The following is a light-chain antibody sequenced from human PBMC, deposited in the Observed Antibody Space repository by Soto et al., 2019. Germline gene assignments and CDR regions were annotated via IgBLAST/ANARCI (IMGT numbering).Light chain of an antibody. J-gene: IGKJ1*01. Sequence: QSPGTLCLSQGERVTLSCRASHTISSRYLAWYQQKPGQAPRLLIYAASSRATGIPDRFSGSGSGTEFTLTISSLQSEDFAVYYCQQYNNWPRTFGQGTKVDI. CDR1: HTISSRY. CDR2: AAS. CDR3: QQYNNWPRT. V-gene: IGKV3D-15*01.